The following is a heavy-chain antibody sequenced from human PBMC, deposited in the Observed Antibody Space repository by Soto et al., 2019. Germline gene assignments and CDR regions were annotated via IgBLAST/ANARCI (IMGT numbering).Heavy chain of an antibody. D-gene: IGHD2-21*02. CDR2: IGTRGDI. J-gene: IGHJ6*02. CDR3: AREETAWPLAYGLDV. Sequence: GGSLRLSCAGSGFTFSRYSMNWVRQAPGKGLEWVASIGTRGDIYYAESVKGRLTISRGNAKNSLSLEMDSLRVEDTGVYYCAREETAWPLAYGLDVWGQGTTVTVSS. V-gene: IGHV3-21*01. CDR1: GFTFSRYS.